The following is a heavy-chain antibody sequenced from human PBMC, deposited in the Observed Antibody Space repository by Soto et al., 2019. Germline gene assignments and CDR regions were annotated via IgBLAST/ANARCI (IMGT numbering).Heavy chain of an antibody. Sequence: GVSLRLSCAASGFSVSDYAMSWVRQAPGKGLEWVSSISGSGDGTYYGDSVKGRFTLSRDTSQKTLYLQMNNLRGEDTAVYFHTKSRRSVLLVYGFGGLDVWGRGTTVNVS. V-gene: IGHV3-23*01. D-gene: IGHD2-8*01. CDR3: TKSRRSVLLVYGFGGLDV. CDR1: GFSVSDYA. CDR2: ISGSGDGT. J-gene: IGHJ6*02.